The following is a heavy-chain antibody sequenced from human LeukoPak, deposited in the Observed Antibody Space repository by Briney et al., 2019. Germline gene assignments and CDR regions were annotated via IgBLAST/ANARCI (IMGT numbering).Heavy chain of an antibody. J-gene: IGHJ5*02. V-gene: IGHV4-59*01. Sequence: SETLSLTCAVYGGSFSGYYWSWIRQPPGKGLEWIGYIYYSGSTNYNPSLKSRVTISVDTSKNQFSLKLSSVTAADTAVYYCAREKNYGGNSLFDPWGQGTLVTVSS. CDR3: AREKNYGGNSLFDP. CDR1: GGSFSGYY. D-gene: IGHD4-23*01. CDR2: IYYSGST.